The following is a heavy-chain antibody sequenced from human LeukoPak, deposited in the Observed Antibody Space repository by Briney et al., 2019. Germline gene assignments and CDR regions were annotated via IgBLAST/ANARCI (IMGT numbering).Heavy chain of an antibody. CDR1: GGSISSSSYY. V-gene: IGHV4-39*01. CDR3: ARARPYAPTGTGAFDI. J-gene: IGHJ3*02. D-gene: IGHD1-1*01. CDR2: IYYSGST. Sequence: PSETLSLTCTVSGGSISSSSYYWGWIRQPPGKGLEWIGSIYYSGSTYYNPSLKSRVTISVDTSKNQFSLKLSSVTAADTAVYYCARARPYAPTGTGAFDIWGQGTMVTASS.